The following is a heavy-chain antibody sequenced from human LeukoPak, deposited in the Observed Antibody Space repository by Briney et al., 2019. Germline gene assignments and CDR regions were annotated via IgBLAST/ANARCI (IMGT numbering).Heavy chain of an antibody. Sequence: PSETLSLTCTVSGGSISSSSYYWGWIRQPPGKGLERIGSIYYSGSTYYNPSLKSRVTISVDTSKNQFSLKLSSVTAADTAVYYCARPRYDHGDYSPLYYFDYWGQGTLVTVSS. CDR2: IYYSGST. CDR3: ARPRYDHGDYSPLYYFDY. J-gene: IGHJ4*02. D-gene: IGHD4-17*01. CDR1: GGSISSSSYY. V-gene: IGHV4-39*01.